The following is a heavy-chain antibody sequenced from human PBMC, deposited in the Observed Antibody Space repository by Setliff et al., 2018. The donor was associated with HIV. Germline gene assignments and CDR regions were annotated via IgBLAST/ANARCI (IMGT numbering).Heavy chain of an antibody. V-gene: IGHV1-8*01. D-gene: IGHD6-6*01. Sequence: GASVKVSCKTSGYTFTNSDIDWVRQATGQGLERMGWMNPNSGNTGYAQKFQGRVTMTRNTSISTAYMELSSLRSEDTAVYYCARGLNRLAARPGRDDYWGQGTLVTVSS. CDR2: MNPNSGNT. CDR3: ARGLNRLAARPGRDDY. J-gene: IGHJ4*02. CDR1: GYTFTNSD.